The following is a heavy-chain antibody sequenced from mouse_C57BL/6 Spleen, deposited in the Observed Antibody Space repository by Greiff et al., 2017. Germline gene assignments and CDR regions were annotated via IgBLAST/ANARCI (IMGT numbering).Heavy chain of an antibody. D-gene: IGHD2-4*01. J-gene: IGHJ2*01. V-gene: IGHV5-9*01. CDR2: ISGGGGNT. CDR1: GFTFSSYT. CDR3: ASQGSYDYDGYFDY. Sequence: DVMLVESGGGLVKPGGSLKLSCAASGFTFSSYTMSWVRQTPEKRLEWVATISGGGGNTYYPDSVKGRFTISRDNAKNTLYLQMSSLRSEDTALYYCASQGSYDYDGYFDYWGQGTTLTVSS.